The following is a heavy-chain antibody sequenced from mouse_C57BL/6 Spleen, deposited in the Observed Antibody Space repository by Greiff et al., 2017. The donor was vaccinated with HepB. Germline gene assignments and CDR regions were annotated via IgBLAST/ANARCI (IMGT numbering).Heavy chain of an antibody. CDR3: ARSGDGLYYDDAFDY. CDR1: GYAFSSSW. J-gene: IGHJ2*01. Sequence: QVQLQQSGPELVKPGASVKISCKASGYAFSSSWMNWVKQRPGKGLEWIGRIYPGDGDTNYNGKFKGKATLTADKSSSTAYMQLSSLTSEDSAVYFCARSGDGLYYDDAFDYWGQGTTLTVSS. CDR2: IYPGDGDT. D-gene: IGHD2-4*01. V-gene: IGHV1-82*01.